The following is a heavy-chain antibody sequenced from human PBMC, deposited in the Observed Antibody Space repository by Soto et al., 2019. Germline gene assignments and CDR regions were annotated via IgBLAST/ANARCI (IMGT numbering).Heavy chain of an antibody. J-gene: IGHJ4*02. V-gene: IGHV4-39*01. CDR2: IHYSGST. Sequence: QLQLQESGPGLVKPSETLSLTCTVSGDSVTLSDYYWGWIRQPPGKGLEWIGSIHYSGSTYSNPSLKSRVTISGDTSKKQFSLQLTSVTAAEAAVYYCAAHDSGGYYAEYWGQGTLVTVAA. CDR1: GDSVTLSDYY. D-gene: IGHD3-22*01. CDR3: AAHDSGGYYAEY.